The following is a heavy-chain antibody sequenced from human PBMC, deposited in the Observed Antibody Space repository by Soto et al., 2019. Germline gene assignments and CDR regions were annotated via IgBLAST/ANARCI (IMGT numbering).Heavy chain of an antibody. Sequence: QVQLGQSGAELKKPGASVKVSCKAAGYTFTGYYMHWVRQAPGQGLEWLGWINPNSGGTHYAQKFQGRVNQSRDTSISTDYMELSRRRGDDTAVYYCARGLGPHWGDYYYGMDVWGQGTTVTVSS. CDR2: INPNSGGT. CDR1: GYTFTGYY. CDR3: ARGLGPHWGDYYYGMDV. V-gene: IGHV1-2*02. D-gene: IGHD7-27*01. J-gene: IGHJ6*02.